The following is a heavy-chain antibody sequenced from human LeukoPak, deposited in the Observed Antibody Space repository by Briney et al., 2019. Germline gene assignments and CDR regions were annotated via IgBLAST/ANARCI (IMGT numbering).Heavy chain of an antibody. CDR2: IKQDGSEK. CDR3: ARVRPGYSSGWTSSPGYYFDY. D-gene: IGHD6-19*01. J-gene: IGHJ4*02. Sequence: GGSLRLSCAASGFTFSSYWMSWVRQAPGKGLEWVANIKQDGSEKYYVDSVKGRFTISRDNAKNSLYLQMNSLRAEDTAVYYCARVRPGYSSGWTSSPGYYFDYWGQGTLVTVSS. V-gene: IGHV3-7*01. CDR1: GFTFSSYW.